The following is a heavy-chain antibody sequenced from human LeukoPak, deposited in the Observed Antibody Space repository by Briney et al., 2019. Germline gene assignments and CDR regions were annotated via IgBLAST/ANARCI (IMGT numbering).Heavy chain of an antibody. Sequence: SETLSLTCTVSGGSISSYYWNWIRQPPGKGLEWIGYIYYSGSTYYNPSLKSRVTISVDTSKNQFSLKLSSVTAADTAVYYCARGRFYRSARPATYYYYMDVWGKGTTVTVSS. CDR2: IYYSGST. J-gene: IGHJ6*03. CDR3: ARGRFYRSARPATYYYYMDV. V-gene: IGHV4-59*12. CDR1: GGSISSYY. D-gene: IGHD3-10*01.